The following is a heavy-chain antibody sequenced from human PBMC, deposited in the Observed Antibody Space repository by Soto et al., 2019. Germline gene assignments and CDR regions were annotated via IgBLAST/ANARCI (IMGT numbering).Heavy chain of an antibody. CDR3: ARDKITGLFDY. D-gene: IGHD2-8*02. Sequence: SETLSLTCTVSGASITTDNLYWGWIRQPPGKGLEWIGSSSFTGNTYFNPSLRTRVTIFVDTSKNQFSLKLDSVTAADTAVYYCARDKITGLFDYWGQGTLVTVSS. V-gene: IGHV4-39*07. J-gene: IGHJ4*02. CDR1: GASITTDNLY. CDR2: SSFTGNT.